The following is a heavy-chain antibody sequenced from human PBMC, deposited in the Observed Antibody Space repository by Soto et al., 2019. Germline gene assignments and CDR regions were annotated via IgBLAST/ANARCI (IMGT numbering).Heavy chain of an antibody. D-gene: IGHD4-17*01. CDR3: VRVYGEIDY. Sequence: QVQLVQSGAEVKKPGASVKVSCKASGYTFTNYDINWVRQATGQGLEWMGWINPKSGNTGYAQQCXXRXIXXRSTSISTAYMELSSLRSEDTAVYYCVRVYGEIDYWGQGTLVTVSS. J-gene: IGHJ4*02. CDR1: GYTFTNYD. V-gene: IGHV1-8*01. CDR2: INPKSGNT.